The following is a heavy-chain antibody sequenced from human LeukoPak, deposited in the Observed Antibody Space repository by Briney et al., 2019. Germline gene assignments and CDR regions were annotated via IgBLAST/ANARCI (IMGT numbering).Heavy chain of an antibody. V-gene: IGHV3-74*01. CDR1: GFTFSGYW. CDR3: ARDLYGGKGDY. CDR2: INSDGSTT. D-gene: IGHD4-23*01. J-gene: IGHJ4*02. Sequence: GGCLRLSCAASGFTFSGYWMHWVRQAPGKGLVWVSRINSDGSTTNYADSVKGRFTISRDNAKNTLYLQMNSLRAEDTAVYYCARDLYGGKGDYWGQGTLVTVSS.